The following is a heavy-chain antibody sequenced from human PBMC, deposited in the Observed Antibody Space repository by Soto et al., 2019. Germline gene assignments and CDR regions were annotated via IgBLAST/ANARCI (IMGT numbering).Heavy chain of an antibody. D-gene: IGHD2-2*02. J-gene: IGHJ3*02. Sequence: PSETLSLTCAVYGGSFSDYHWSWIRQPPGKGLEWIGDINHSGSTKYNPSLKSRVTISVDTSKTQFSLKLSSVTAADTAVYYCARGFCSSTSCHTFYAFEIWGHGTMVTVSS. CDR1: GGSFSDYH. V-gene: IGHV4-34*01. CDR2: INHSGST. CDR3: ARGFCSSTSCHTFYAFEI.